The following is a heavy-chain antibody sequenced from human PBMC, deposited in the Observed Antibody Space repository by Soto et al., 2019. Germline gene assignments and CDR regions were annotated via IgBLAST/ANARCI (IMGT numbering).Heavy chain of an antibody. D-gene: IGHD6-19*01. Sequence: GESLKISCAASGFTFSSYAMHWVRQAPGKGLEWVAVISYDGSNKYYADSVKGRFTISRDNSKNTLYLQMNSLRAEDTAVYYCARDLGYSSGWYEEVYYYYYGMDVWGQGTTVTVSS. V-gene: IGHV3-30-3*01. CDR2: ISYDGSNK. CDR1: GFTFSSYA. J-gene: IGHJ6*02. CDR3: ARDLGYSSGWYEEVYYYYYGMDV.